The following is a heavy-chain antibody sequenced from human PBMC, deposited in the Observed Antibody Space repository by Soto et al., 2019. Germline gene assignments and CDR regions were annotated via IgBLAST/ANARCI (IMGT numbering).Heavy chain of an antibody. J-gene: IGHJ3*02. CDR2: ISYDGSNK. V-gene: IGHV3-30*18. D-gene: IGHD2-2*01. CDR1: GFTFSSYG. Sequence: QVQLVESGGGVVQPGRSLRLSCAASGFTFSSYGMHWVRQAPGKGLEWVAVISYDGSNKYYADSVKGRFTISRDNSKNTLYLQMNSLRAEDTAVYYCANIVVVPAADYGDYADPKDAFDIWGQGTMVTVSS. CDR3: ANIVVVPAADYGDYADPKDAFDI.